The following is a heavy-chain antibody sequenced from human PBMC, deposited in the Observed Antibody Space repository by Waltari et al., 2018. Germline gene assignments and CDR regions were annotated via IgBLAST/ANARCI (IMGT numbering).Heavy chain of an antibody. CDR2: VGLDGNNK. D-gene: IGHD3-3*01. CDR1: GFAFHRYT. Sequence: VQLVESGGAVVQAGGSLRLSCVASGFAFHRYTMHWVRLVPGKGFGGVALVGLDGNNKSYGDSVKRRFIISRDNSRSSLSLQMNNLEFEDTALYFCAKDFALANSFGYYFDSWGQGTQVTVSS. CDR3: AKDFALANSFGYYFDS. J-gene: IGHJ4*02. V-gene: IGHV3-43*01.